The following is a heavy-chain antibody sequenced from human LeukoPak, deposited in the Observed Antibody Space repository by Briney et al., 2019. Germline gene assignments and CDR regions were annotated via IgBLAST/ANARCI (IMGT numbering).Heavy chain of an antibody. CDR2: IYHSGSS. Sequence: PSGTLSLTCDVSGGSISSSNWWSWVRQPAGKGLEWIGEIYHSGSSNYNPSLQSRVTISVDTSKNQFSLKLSSVAAADTAVYYCASDHYCSSASCYSCWGQGTLVTVSS. D-gene: IGHD2-2*01. CDR1: GGSISSSNW. J-gene: IGHJ4*02. CDR3: ASDHYCSSASCYSC. V-gene: IGHV4-4*02.